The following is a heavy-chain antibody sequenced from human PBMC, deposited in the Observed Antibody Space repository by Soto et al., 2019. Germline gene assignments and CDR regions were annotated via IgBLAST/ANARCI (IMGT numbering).Heavy chain of an antibody. CDR3: AKDSGDGYTNDY. D-gene: IGHD5-12*01. J-gene: IGHJ4*02. CDR1: GFTFDDYT. CDR2: ISWDGGST. Sequence: GGSLRLSCAASGFTFDDYTMHWVRQAPGKDLEWVSLISWDGGSTYYADSVKGRFTISRDNSKNSLYLQMNSLRTEDTALYYCAKDSGDGYTNDYWGQGTLVTVSS. V-gene: IGHV3-43*01.